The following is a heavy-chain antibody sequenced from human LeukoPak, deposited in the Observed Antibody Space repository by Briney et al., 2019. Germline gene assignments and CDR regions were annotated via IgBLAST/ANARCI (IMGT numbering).Heavy chain of an antibody. Sequence: SGPALVKPTQTLTLTCTFSGFSLSVTGVCVSWIRQPPGKALEWLARIDWDVDKYYTTSLKTRLTISKDTSKNQVVLTMTNMDPVDTATYYCARIPSRNWDSSGYYDAFDFWGQGTMVTVSS. CDR3: ARIPSRNWDSSGYYDAFDF. D-gene: IGHD3-22*01. J-gene: IGHJ3*01. CDR1: GFSLSVTGVC. V-gene: IGHV2-70*11. CDR2: IDWDVDK.